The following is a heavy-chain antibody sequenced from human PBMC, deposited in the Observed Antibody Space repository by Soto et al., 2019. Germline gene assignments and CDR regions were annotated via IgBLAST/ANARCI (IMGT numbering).Heavy chain of an antibody. CDR2: IIPVFGTA. D-gene: IGHD2-15*01. V-gene: IGHV1-69*01. Sequence: QVQLVQSGAEVKKPGSSVKVSCKASGGVFRNYAINWVRQAPGQGLEWMGGIIPVFGTADYPQKFQGRVTITEDEYTTTSYMELTSLKTEDTAVYFCARDSCARYSFDSWGQGTLVTV. CDR3: ARDSCARYSFDS. CDR1: GGVFRNYA. J-gene: IGHJ5*01.